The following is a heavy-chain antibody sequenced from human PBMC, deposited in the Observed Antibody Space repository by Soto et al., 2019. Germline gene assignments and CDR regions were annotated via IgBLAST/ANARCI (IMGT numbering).Heavy chain of an antibody. CDR3: ARDSPIGSTFSGYDAIDY. D-gene: IGHD5-12*01. Sequence: QVQLVQSGAEVKKPGSSVKVSCKTSGGTFRNHIITWVRQAPGQGLEWMGRVIPLLDITNYAQKFQGRVTITADKPTRTTYLEMNSLRSEDTAVSYCARDSPIGSTFSGYDAIDYWGQGTLVTVSS. J-gene: IGHJ4*02. V-gene: IGHV1-69*08. CDR2: VIPLLDIT. CDR1: GGTFRNHI.